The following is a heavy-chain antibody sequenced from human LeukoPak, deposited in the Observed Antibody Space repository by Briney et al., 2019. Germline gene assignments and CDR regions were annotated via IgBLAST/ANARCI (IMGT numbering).Heavy chain of an antibody. D-gene: IGHD3-22*01. CDR3: ARQRRYYDSSAYYFDY. J-gene: IGHJ4*02. CDR2: IYYSGST. CDR1: GGSISSGGYY. V-gene: IGHV4-39*01. Sequence: PSETLSLTCTVSGGSISSGGYYWSWIRQPPGKGLEWIGSIYYSGSTYYNPSLKSRVTISVDTSKNQFSLKLSSVTAADTAVYYCARQRRYYDSSAYYFDYWGQGTLVTVSS.